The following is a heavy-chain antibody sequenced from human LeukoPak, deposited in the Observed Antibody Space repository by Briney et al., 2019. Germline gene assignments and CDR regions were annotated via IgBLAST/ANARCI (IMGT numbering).Heavy chain of an antibody. J-gene: IGHJ4*02. D-gene: IGHD5-18*01. CDR2: INSDGSST. CDR3: ARGRIGIQLWLGY. CDR1: GNYW. Sequence: GGSLRLSCAASGNYWMHWVRQAPGKGLVWVSRINSDGSSTSYADSVKGRFTISRDNAKNTLYLQMNSLRAEDTAVYYCARGRIGIQLWLGYWGQGTLVTVSS. V-gene: IGHV3-74*01.